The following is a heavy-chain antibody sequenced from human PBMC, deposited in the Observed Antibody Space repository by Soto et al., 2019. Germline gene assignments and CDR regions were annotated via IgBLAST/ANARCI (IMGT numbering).Heavy chain of an antibody. J-gene: IGHJ4*02. CDR2: IRGSGGNT. D-gene: IGHD3-16*02. CDR1: GFSFRKYA. Sequence: PGGSLRLSCAASGFSFRKYAMSWVRQAPGKGLEWVSSIRGSGGNTYYADSVKGRFTISRDNAKNSLYLQMNSLRAEDTAVYYCARDSDYDYIWGSYRYSAHFDYWGQGTLVTVS. V-gene: IGHV3-21*01. CDR3: ARDSDYDYIWGSYRYSAHFDY.